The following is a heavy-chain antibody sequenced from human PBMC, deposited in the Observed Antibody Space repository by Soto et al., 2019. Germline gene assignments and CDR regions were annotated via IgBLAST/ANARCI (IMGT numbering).Heavy chain of an antibody. CDR2: IIPILGIA. D-gene: IGHD3-10*01. Sequence: QVQLVQSGAEVKKPGSSVKVSCKASGGTFSSYTISWVRQAPGQGLEWMGRIIPILGIANYAQKFQGRVTITADKSTSTAYMELNSLRAEDTAVYYCAHPPGDYGESWGQGTLVTVSS. V-gene: IGHV1-69*02. J-gene: IGHJ4*02. CDR1: GGTFSSYT. CDR3: AHPPGDYGES.